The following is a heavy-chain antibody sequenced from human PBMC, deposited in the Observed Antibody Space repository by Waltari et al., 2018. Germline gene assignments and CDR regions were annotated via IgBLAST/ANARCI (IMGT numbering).Heavy chain of an antibody. CDR2: ISSSSSYI. CDR1: GFTFSSYS. Sequence: EVQLVESGGGLVKPGGSLRLSCAASGFTFSSYSMNWVRQAPGKGLEWVSSISSSSSYIYYADSVKGRFTISRDNSKNTLYLQMNSLRAEDTAVYYCAKEKYSSSWYLAFDIWGQGTMVTVSS. CDR3: AKEKYSSSWYLAFDI. V-gene: IGHV3-21*01. D-gene: IGHD6-13*01. J-gene: IGHJ3*02.